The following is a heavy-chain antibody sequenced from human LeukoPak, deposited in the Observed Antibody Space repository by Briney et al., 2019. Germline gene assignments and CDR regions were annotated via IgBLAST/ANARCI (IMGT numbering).Heavy chain of an antibody. J-gene: IGHJ4*02. V-gene: IGHV5-51*01. CDR3: ARPPYYDFWSGYYPSCFDY. CDR1: GYSFTSFW. CDR2: IYPGVSDT. Sequence: GQSRKFSCKGPGYSFTSFWIGWVRQTRGKGLEWMGIIYPGVSDTRYSTSSQGQATLPAAKFISTAYLQRSSLKASDTAMYYCARPPYYDFWSGYYPSCFDYWGQGTLVTVSS. D-gene: IGHD3-3*01.